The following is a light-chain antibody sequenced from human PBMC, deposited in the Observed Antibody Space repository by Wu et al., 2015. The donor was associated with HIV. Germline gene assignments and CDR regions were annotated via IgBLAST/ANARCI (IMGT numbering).Light chain of an antibody. CDR2: GAS. V-gene: IGKV3-15*01. J-gene: IGKJ1*01. CDR1: QRVSSN. Sequence: EIVMTQSPATLSVSLGERATLSCRASQRVSSNLAWYQQKPGQAPRLLIYGASTRATGIPARFSGTGSGTEFTLTISSLQPEDFAVYYCQQYNNWPPWTFGQGTKVEIK. CDR3: QQYNNWPPWT.